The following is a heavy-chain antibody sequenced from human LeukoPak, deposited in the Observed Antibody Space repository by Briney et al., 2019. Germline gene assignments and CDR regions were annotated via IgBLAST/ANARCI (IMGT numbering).Heavy chain of an antibody. CDR3: ALTMIVVAHWYFDL. CDR2: INPNSGGT. V-gene: IGHV1-2*02. D-gene: IGHD3-22*01. J-gene: IGHJ2*01. CDR1: GYTFTGYY. Sequence: ASVKVSCKASGYTFTGYYMHRVRQAAGHGLEWMGGINPNSGGTNYAQKFQGRVTMTRDTSISTAYMELSRLRSDDTAVYYCALTMIVVAHWYFDLWGRGTLVTVSS.